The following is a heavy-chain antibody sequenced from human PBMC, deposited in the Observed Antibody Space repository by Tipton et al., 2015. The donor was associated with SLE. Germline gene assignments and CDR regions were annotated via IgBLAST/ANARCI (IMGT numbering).Heavy chain of an antibody. Sequence: LRLSCAASGFTFSDYYMSWIRQPPGKGLEWIGEINHSGSTNYNPSLKSRVTISVDTSKNQFSLKLSSVTAADTAVYYCARHHYIALEYSSSPNWFDPWGQGTLVTVSS. V-gene: IGHV4-34*01. J-gene: IGHJ5*02. CDR1: GFTFSDYY. CDR2: INHSGST. CDR3: ARHHYIALEYSSSPNWFDP. D-gene: IGHD6-6*01.